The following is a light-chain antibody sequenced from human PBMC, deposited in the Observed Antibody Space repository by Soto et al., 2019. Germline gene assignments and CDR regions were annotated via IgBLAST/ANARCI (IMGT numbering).Light chain of an antibody. J-gene: IGKJ1*01. CDR1: HSVNSH. CDR2: GAS. CDR3: QQYQNLWT. Sequence: MMMTQSPATLSVSPGERVTLSCRTSHSVNSHVAWYQQKPGQAPRLLLYGASTRATGIPVRFSGSGFGTEFTLTISSLQSEDFAIYYCQQYQNLWTFGQGTKVDIK. V-gene: IGKV3-15*01.